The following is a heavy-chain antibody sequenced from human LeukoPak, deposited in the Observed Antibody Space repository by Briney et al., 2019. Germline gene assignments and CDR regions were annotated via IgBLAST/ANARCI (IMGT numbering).Heavy chain of an antibody. D-gene: IGHD2-15*01. J-gene: IGHJ4*02. Sequence: GGSLRLSCAASGFTFRTYWMSWVRQVLGKGLEWVANINQDGSEKNYVDSVKGRFTISRDNITNSLYLQMNSLRAEDTAVYYCATDLYYWGQGTLVTVSS. CDR2: INQDGSEK. V-gene: IGHV3-7*04. CDR1: GFTFRTYW. CDR3: ATDLYY.